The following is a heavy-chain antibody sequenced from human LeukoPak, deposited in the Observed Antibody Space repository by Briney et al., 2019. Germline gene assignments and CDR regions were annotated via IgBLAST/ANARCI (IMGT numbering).Heavy chain of an antibody. CDR1: GGTFSSYA. Sequence: ASVKVSCEASGGTFSSYAISWVRQAPGQGLEWMGGIIPIFGTANYAQKFQGRVTITTDESTSTAYMELSSLRSEDTAVYYCAREPYYYDSSGYYYYFDYWGQGTLVTVSS. CDR2: IIPIFGTA. D-gene: IGHD3-22*01. V-gene: IGHV1-69*05. J-gene: IGHJ4*02. CDR3: AREPYYYDSSGYYYYFDY.